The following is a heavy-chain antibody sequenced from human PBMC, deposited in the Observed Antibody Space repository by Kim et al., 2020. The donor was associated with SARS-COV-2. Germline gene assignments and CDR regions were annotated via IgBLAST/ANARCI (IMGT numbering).Heavy chain of an antibody. D-gene: IGHD6-13*01. V-gene: IGHV4-34*01. J-gene: IGHJ5*02. CDR2: INHSGST. Sequence: SETLSLTCAVYGGSFSGYYWSWIRKPPGKGLEWIGEINHSGSTNYNPSLKSRVTISVDTSKNQFSLKLSSVTAADTAVYYCARVGAAAGTNWFDPWGQGTLVTVSS. CDR3: ARVGAAAGTNWFDP. CDR1: GGSFSGYY.